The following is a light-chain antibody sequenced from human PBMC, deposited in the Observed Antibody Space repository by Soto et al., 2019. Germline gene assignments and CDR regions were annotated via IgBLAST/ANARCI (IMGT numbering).Light chain of an antibody. CDR2: TNN. Sequence: QAVVTQPPSMSGTPGQRVAISCSGSSSNVATNSVNWYQQFPTTAPKLLIYTNNRRPSEVPDRFSASKSGTSASLAISGLQSEDEAHYYCAVWDDNLNAVVFGGGTKLTVL. CDR1: SSNVATNS. V-gene: IGLV1-44*01. CDR3: AVWDDNLNAVV. J-gene: IGLJ2*01.